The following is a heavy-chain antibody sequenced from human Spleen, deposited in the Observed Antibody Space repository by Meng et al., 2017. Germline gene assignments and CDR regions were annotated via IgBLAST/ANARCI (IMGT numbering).Heavy chain of an antibody. J-gene: IGHJ3*02. CDR1: GYTFTSYA. Sequence: ASVKVSCKASGYTFTSYAMHWVRQAPGQRLEWMGGINAVFGTTNYAKKFQGRVTITRNTSISTAYMELSSLRSEDTAVYYCARVWVNYSDSSGYTDAFDIWGQGTMVTVSS. V-gene: IGHV1-3*01. D-gene: IGHD3-22*01. CDR2: INAVFGTT. CDR3: ARVWVNYSDSSGYTDAFDI.